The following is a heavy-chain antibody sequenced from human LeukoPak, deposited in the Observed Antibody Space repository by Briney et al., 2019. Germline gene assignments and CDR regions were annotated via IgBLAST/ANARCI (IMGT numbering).Heavy chain of an antibody. D-gene: IGHD3-22*01. CDR2: INPSGGST. CDR1: GYTFTSYY. V-gene: IGHV1-46*01. Sequence: ASVKVSCKASGYTFTSYYMHWVRQAPGQGLEWMGIINPSGGSTSYAQKFQGRVTMTRDTSTSTVYMELSSLRSEDTAVYYCARDPRRYYYDSSGRGSWFDPWGQGTLVTVS. J-gene: IGHJ5*02. CDR3: ARDPRRYYYDSSGRGSWFDP.